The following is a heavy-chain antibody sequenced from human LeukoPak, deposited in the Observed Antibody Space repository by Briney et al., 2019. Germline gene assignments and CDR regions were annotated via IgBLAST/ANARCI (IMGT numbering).Heavy chain of an antibody. J-gene: IGHJ5*02. CDR2: INPSGGST. CDR3: ARERIVYCSSTSCPFDP. CDR1: GYTFTSYY. D-gene: IGHD2-2*01. Sequence: ASVKVSCKSSGYTFTSYYMHWVRQAPGQGLEWMGIINPSGGSTSYAQKFQGRVTMTRDTSTSTVYMELSSLRSEDTAVYYCARERIVYCSSTSCPFDPWGQGTLVTVSS. V-gene: IGHV1-46*01.